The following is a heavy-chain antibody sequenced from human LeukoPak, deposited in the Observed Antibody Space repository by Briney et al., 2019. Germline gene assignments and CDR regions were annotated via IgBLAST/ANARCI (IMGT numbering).Heavy chain of an antibody. CDR3: AREPKGQGRYASSTNGVDY. J-gene: IGHJ4*02. V-gene: IGHV1-18*01. CDR2: ISTYNGNT. CDR1: GYTFTNYG. D-gene: IGHD2-8*01. Sequence: ASVKVSCKASGYTFTNYGISWVRQAPGQGLEWMGWISTYNGNTHYTQKLQGRVTMTTDTSTSTAYMELRSLRSDDTAVYFCAREPKGQGRYASSTNGVDYWGQGLLVTVSS.